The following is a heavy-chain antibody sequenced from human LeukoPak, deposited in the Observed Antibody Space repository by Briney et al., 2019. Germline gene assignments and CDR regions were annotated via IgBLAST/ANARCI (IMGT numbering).Heavy chain of an antibody. J-gene: IGHJ6*02. Sequence: SETLSLTCTVSGGSISSYYWSWIRQPAGKGLEWIGRIYTSGSTNYNPSLKSRVTMSVDTSKNQFSLKLSSVTAADTAVYYCATREECSGGSCSWGYYGMDVWGQGTTVTVSS. V-gene: IGHV4-4*07. CDR3: ATREECSGGSCSWGYYGMDV. CDR2: IYTSGST. D-gene: IGHD2-15*01. CDR1: GGSISSYY.